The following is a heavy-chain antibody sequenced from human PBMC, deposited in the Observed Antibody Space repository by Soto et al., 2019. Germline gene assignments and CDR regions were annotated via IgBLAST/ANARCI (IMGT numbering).Heavy chain of an antibody. J-gene: IGHJ3*02. CDR3: ARGRDYDFWSGYSSRAFDI. CDR1: GYTFTSYG. V-gene: IGHV1-18*01. Sequence: ASVKVSCKASGYTFTSYGISWVRQAPGQGLEWMGWISAYNGNTNYAQKLQGRVTMTTDTSTSTAYMELRSLRSDDTAVYYCARGRDYDFWSGYSSRAFDIWGQGTMVTVSS. D-gene: IGHD3-3*01. CDR2: ISAYNGNT.